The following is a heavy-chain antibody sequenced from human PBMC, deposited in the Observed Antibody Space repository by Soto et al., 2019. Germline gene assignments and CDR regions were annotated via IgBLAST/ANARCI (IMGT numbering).Heavy chain of an antibody. D-gene: IGHD3-3*01. CDR1: GGTFSSYA. CDR3: ARPKSTIVGVAALYYYGMDV. V-gene: IGHV1-69*01. CDR2: IIPFVGTA. J-gene: IGHJ6*02. Sequence: QVQLVQSGAEVKKPGSSVKVSCKASGGTFSSYAIRWVRQAPGPGLEWMGGIIPFVGTANYAQKFQGRVTITADESTSAAYMELSSLRSEDTAVYYCARPKSTIVGVAALYYYGMDVWGQGTTVTVSS.